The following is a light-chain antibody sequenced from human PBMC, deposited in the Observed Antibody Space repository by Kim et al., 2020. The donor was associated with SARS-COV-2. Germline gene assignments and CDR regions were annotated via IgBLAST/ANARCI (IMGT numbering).Light chain of an antibody. CDR1: QSVSSN. Sequence: VSPGARATLSCTASQSVSSNIAWYQQKPGQAPRLLISDASTRATGIPARFSGGGSGTDFTLTISSLQSEDFAVYYCQQYNRWPRTFGQGTKVDIK. J-gene: IGKJ1*01. CDR3: QQYNRWPRT. CDR2: DAS. V-gene: IGKV3-15*01.